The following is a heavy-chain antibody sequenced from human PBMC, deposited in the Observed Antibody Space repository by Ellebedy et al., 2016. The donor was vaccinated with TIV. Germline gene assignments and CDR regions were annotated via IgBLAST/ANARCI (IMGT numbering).Heavy chain of an antibody. CDR2: INPNSGGT. CDR1: GYTFTGYY. CDR3: ARDLQLERQWNWFDP. J-gene: IGHJ5*02. V-gene: IGHV1-2*02. D-gene: IGHD1-1*01. Sequence: AASVKVSCKASGYTFTGYYMHWVRQAPGQGLEWMGWINPNSGGTNYAQKFQGRVSMTRDTSISTAYMELSRLRSDDTAVYYCARDLQLERQWNWFDPWGQGTLVTVSS.